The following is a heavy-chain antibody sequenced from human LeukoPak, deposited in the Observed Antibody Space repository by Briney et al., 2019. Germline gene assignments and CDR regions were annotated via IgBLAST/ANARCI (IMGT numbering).Heavy chain of an antibody. J-gene: IGHJ4*02. CDR2: IIPIFGTA. V-gene: IGHV1-69*13. CDR3: ARALAPVEYYFDY. Sequence: GAPVKVSCKASGGTFSSYAISWVRQAPGQGLEWMGGIIPIFGTANYAQKFQGRVTITADESTSTAYMELSSLRSEDTAVYYCARALAPVEYYFDYWGQGTLVTVSS. CDR1: GGTFSSYA.